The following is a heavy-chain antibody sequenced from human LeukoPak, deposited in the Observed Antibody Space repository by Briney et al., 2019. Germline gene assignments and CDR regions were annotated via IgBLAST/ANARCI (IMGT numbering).Heavy chain of an antibody. V-gene: IGHV3-30*04. CDR3: ARVRGTLVRFVSAGVPPDY. CDR1: GFTFSSYA. Sequence: GGSLRLSCAASGFTFSSYAMHWVRQAPGKGLEWVAVISYDGSNKYYADSVKGRFTISRDNSKNTLYLQMNSLRAEDTAVYYCARVRGTLVRFVSAGVPPDYWGQGTLVTVSS. CDR2: ISYDGSNK. D-gene: IGHD1-7*01. J-gene: IGHJ4*02.